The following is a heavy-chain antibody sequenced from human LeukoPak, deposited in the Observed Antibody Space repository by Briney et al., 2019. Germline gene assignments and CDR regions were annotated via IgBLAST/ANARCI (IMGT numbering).Heavy chain of an antibody. Sequence: SETLSLTCTVSGGFVSSNYWSWIRQPPGKGLEWIGYIYYSGSTNYNPSLKSRVTISEDTSKNQFSLKLTSVTAADTAVYYCARGGARLYGMNVWGQGTTVTVSS. D-gene: IGHD4/OR15-4a*01. J-gene: IGHJ6*02. CDR3: ARGGARLYGMNV. V-gene: IGHV4-59*02. CDR2: IYYSGST. CDR1: GGFVSSNY.